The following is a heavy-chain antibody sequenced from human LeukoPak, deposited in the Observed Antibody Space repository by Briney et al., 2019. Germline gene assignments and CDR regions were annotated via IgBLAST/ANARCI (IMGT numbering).Heavy chain of an antibody. CDR2: ISGSGSST. D-gene: IGHD3-22*01. CDR3: AKGRYYYDNSDAFES. V-gene: IGHV3-23*01. Sequence: GGSLRLSCAASGFIFSSYAMNWLRQAPGKGLEWVSTISGSGSSTYYADSVKGRFTISRDNSKNTLYLQMNSLRAEDTAVYHCAKGRYYYDNSDAFESWGQGTMVTVSS. CDR1: GFIFSSYA. J-gene: IGHJ3*02.